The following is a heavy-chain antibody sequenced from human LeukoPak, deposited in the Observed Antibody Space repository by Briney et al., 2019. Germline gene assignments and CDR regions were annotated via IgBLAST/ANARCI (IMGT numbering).Heavy chain of an antibody. J-gene: IGHJ6*02. CDR1: GFTFSSRW. CDR3: ARDISRTMDV. V-gene: IGHV3-74*01. D-gene: IGHD2/OR15-2a*01. Sequence: GGSLRLSCVASGFTFSSRWMHWVRQAPGKGLVWVSIINTDGSTTRYADFVEGRFTISRDNARNTLYLEMNSLRVEDAAVYFCARDISRTMDVWGQGTTVTV. CDR2: INTDGSTT.